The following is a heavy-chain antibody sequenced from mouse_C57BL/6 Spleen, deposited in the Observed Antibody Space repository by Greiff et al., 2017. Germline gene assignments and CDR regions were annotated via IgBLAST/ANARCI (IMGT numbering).Heavy chain of an antibody. V-gene: IGHV1-42*01. J-gene: IGHJ3*01. D-gene: IGHD2-12*01. CDR2: INPSTGGT. Sequence: EVQLQQSGPELVKPGASVKISCKASGYSFTGYYMNWVKQSPEKSLEWIGEINPSTGGTTYNQKFKAKATLTVDKSSSTAYMQLKSLTSEDSAVYYCARSRYDVEGFAYWGQGTLVTVSA. CDR1: GYSFTGYY. CDR3: ARSRYDVEGFAY.